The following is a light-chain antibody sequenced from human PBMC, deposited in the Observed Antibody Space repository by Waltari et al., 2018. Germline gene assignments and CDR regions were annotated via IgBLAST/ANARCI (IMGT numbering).Light chain of an antibody. CDR1: TSNIGNNY. J-gene: IGLJ3*02. CDR2: DYH. Sequence: QSVLTQPPSVSAAPGQTVTMSCSGSTSNIGNNYVSWYRQLPGTAPKLILYDYHRLPSVIPDPCFGSKSGTSATLGIIGLQTGDEADFYCGSWDGSLSARVFGGGTKLTVL. CDR3: GSWDGSLSARV. V-gene: IGLV1-51*01.